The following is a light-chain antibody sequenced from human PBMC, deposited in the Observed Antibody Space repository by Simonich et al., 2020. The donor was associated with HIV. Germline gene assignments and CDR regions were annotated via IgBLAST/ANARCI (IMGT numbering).Light chain of an antibody. V-gene: IGKV3-15*01. Sequence: DIVMTQSPATLSVSPGERATLSCRASQSVSSNVAWYQQRPGQAPRLLIYGASTRATGIPARFSGSGAGTEFTLTINSMQSEDFAVYYCQQYGSSPTFGQGTKVEIK. CDR2: GAS. CDR1: QSVSSN. J-gene: IGKJ1*01. CDR3: QQYGSSPT.